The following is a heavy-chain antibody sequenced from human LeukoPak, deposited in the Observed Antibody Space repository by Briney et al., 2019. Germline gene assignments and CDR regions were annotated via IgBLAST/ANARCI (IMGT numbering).Heavy chain of an antibody. CDR1: GFTFSNAW. D-gene: IGHD6-13*01. CDR3: TTEVAAAGADY. Sequence: GGSLRLSCAASGFTFSNAWMSWVRQAPGKGLEWVGRIKSKTDGGTTDYAAPVKGRFTISRDDSKNTLYLQMNSLKTDDTAVYYCTTEVAAAGADYWGQGTLVTVSS. J-gene: IGHJ4*02. CDR2: IKSKTDGGTT. V-gene: IGHV3-15*01.